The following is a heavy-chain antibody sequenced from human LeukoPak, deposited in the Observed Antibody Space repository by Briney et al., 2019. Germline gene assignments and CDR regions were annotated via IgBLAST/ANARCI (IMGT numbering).Heavy chain of an antibody. CDR2: INPNSGGT. CDR3: AREYSRSWSPPLY. D-gene: IGHD6-13*01. V-gene: IGHV1-2*02. CDR1: GYTFTGYF. J-gene: IGHJ4*02. Sequence: GSVRVSCKASGYTFTGYFMHWVRQAPGQGLEWMGWINPNSGGTNYAQKFQGGVTITRDTSISTAYIELSRLRSDDTAVYYCAREYSRSWSPPLYWGQGTLVTVSS.